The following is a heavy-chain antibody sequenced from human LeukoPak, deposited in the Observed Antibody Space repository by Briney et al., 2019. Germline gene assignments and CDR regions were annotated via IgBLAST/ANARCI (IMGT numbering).Heavy chain of an antibody. V-gene: IGHV1-3*03. D-gene: IGHD6-19*01. CDR2: IDSDKGNT. Sequence: ASVKVSCKASGYSFTRNAIRWVRQAPGQRLEWMGWIDSDKGNTKCSQEFQGRVTFTRDTSASTVYMELSSLRSEDMAIYYCARGYSNGWYHDYWGQGTPVIVSS. CDR1: GYSFTRNA. J-gene: IGHJ4*02. CDR3: ARGYSNGWYHDY.